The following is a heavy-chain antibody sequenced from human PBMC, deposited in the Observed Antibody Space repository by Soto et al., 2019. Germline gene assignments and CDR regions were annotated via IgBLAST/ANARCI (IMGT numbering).Heavy chain of an antibody. Sequence: GGSLRLSCAASGFTFSSYGMHWVRQAPGKGLEWVAVISYDGSNKYYADSVKGRFTISRDNSKNTLYLQMNSLRAEDTAVYYCAKDPIAVAGTGVLTYWGQGTLVTVSS. J-gene: IGHJ4*02. V-gene: IGHV3-30*18. CDR1: GFTFSSYG. CDR2: ISYDGSNK. D-gene: IGHD6-19*01. CDR3: AKDPIAVAGTGVLTY.